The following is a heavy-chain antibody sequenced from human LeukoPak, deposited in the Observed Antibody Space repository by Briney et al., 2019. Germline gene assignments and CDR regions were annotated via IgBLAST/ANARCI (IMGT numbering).Heavy chain of an antibody. CDR3: AKDRRGATWYYFVY. D-gene: IGHD2-15*01. CDR2: ISWNSGSI. CDR1: GFTFDDYA. J-gene: IGHJ4*02. V-gene: IGHV3-9*01. Sequence: PGRSLRLSCAASGFTFDDYAMHWVRQAPGKGLEWVSGISWNSGSIGYADSVKGRFTISRDNAKNSLYLQMNSLRAEDTALYYCAKDRRGATWYYFVYWGQGTLVTVSS.